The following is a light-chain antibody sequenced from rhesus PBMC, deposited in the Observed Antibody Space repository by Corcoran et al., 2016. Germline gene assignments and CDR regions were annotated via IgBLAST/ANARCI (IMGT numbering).Light chain of an antibody. CDR2: AAT. CDR3: QQYKSYPYS. Sequence: DIQMTQSPSSLSASVGGTVTITCRASQGISSYLNWFQQKPGKAPKLLLYAATTLQSGVPSKFSGSGPWTDFPLNLSSLQPEDFATYYCQQYKSYPYSFGQGTKVEIK. CDR1: QGISSY. V-gene: IGKV1-28*02. J-gene: IGKJ2*01.